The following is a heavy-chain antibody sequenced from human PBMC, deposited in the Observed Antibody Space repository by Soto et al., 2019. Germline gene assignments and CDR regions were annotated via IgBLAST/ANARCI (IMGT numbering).Heavy chain of an antibody. V-gene: IGHV3-23*01. CDR1: GFTFSNYA. CDR2: ISGGGGTT. J-gene: IGHJ4*02. Sequence: EVLLLESGGCLVQPGGSLRLSCAASGFTFSNYAMSWVRQAPGKGLEWVSIISGGGGTTYYAYSVKGRFTISRDNSKNTVHLQINRLRDEDTAVYYCAKQAGYSSDPFDYWGQGTLVAVSS. D-gene: IGHD6-19*01. CDR3: AKQAGYSSDPFDY.